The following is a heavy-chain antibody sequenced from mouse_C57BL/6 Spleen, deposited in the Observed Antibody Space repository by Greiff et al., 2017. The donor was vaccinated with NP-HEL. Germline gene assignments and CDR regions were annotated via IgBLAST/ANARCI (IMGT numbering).Heavy chain of an antibody. J-gene: IGHJ4*01. Sequence: QVQLQQPGAELVMPGASVKLSCKASGYTFTSYWMHWVKQRPGQGLEWIGEIDPADSYTNYNQKFKGKSTLTVDKSSSTAYMQLSSLTSEDSAVYYCARDLNWGDMDYWGQGTTVTVSS. CDR2: IDPADSYT. D-gene: IGHD4-1*02. CDR1: GYTFTSYW. CDR3: ARDLNWGDMDY. V-gene: IGHV1-69*01.